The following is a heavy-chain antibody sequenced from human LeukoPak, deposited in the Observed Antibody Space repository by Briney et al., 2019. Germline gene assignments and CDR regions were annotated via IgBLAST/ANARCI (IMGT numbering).Heavy chain of an antibody. Sequence: GGALRLSCTASGFTFRNYNMKWVRQTPGKGREWSSTITTGGDNNYSTVSLKGRFNISRNDAKTSLSPHMNRLRAQNTRVYFYARDRQSRDPNCSGGTCSPPDYWGQGSLVTVSS. D-gene: IGHD2-15*01. CDR3: ARDRQSRDPNCSGGTCSPPDY. J-gene: IGHJ4*02. CDR1: GFTFRNYN. V-gene: IGHV3-21*01. CDR2: ITTGGDNN.